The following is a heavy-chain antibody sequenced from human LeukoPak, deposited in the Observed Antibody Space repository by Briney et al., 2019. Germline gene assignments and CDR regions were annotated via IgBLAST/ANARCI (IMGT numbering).Heavy chain of an antibody. CDR1: GFTFSSYG. V-gene: IGHV3-30*18. CDR2: ISYDGSNK. Sequence: TGGSLRLSCAASGFTFSSYGMHWVRQAPGKGLEWVAVISYDGSNKYYADSVKGRFTISRDNSKNTLFLQMNSLRAEDTAVYYCAKGDLQWLAVGAFDIWGQGTMVTVSS. D-gene: IGHD6-19*01. CDR3: AKGDLQWLAVGAFDI. J-gene: IGHJ3*02.